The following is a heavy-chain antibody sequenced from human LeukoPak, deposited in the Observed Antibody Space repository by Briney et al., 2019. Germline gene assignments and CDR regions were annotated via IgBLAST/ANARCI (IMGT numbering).Heavy chain of an antibody. J-gene: IGHJ3*02. CDR2: IYHSGST. Sequence: SETLSLTCAVSGGSISSSNWWSWVRQPPGKGLEWIGEIYHSGSTNYNPSLKSRVTISVDKSKNQFSLKLSSVTAADTAVYYCARVELNYHWYSSSWYRAFDIWGQGTMVTVSS. D-gene: IGHD6-13*01. CDR1: GGSISSSNW. V-gene: IGHV4-4*02. CDR3: ARVELNYHWYSSSWYRAFDI.